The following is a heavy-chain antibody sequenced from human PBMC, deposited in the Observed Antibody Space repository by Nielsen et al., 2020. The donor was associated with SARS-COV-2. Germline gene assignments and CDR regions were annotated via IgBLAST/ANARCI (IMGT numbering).Heavy chain of an antibody. CDR3: ARWDGDNWFDP. D-gene: IGHD5-24*01. CDR1: GGSISSGGHS. J-gene: IGHJ5*02. V-gene: IGHV4-30-2*01. CDR2: IYHSGST. Sequence: SETLSLTCAVSGGSISSGGHSWSWIRQPPGKGLEWIGYIYHSGSTYYNPSLKSRVTISVDRSKNQFSLKLSSVTAADTAVYYCARWDGDNWFDPWGQGTLVTVSS.